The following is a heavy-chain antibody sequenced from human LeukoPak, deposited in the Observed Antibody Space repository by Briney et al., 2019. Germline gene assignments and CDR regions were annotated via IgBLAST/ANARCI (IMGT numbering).Heavy chain of an antibody. V-gene: IGHV3-23*01. CDR3: AKDLGISGFPSAFDI. CDR2: ISGSGGST. J-gene: IGHJ3*02. D-gene: IGHD3-16*01. CDR1: GFTFSSYA. Sequence: GGSLRLPCAASGFTFSSYAMSWVRQAPGKGLEWVSAISGSGGSTYYADSVKGRFTISRDNSKSTLYLQMNSLRAEDTAVYYCAKDLGISGFPSAFDIWGQGTMVTVSS.